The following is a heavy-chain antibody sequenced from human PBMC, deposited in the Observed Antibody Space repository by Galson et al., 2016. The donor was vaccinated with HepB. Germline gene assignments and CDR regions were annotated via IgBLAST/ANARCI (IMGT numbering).Heavy chain of an antibody. CDR1: GYPFVDYF. Sequence: VKVSCKASGYPFVDYFLYWVRQAPGQGLEWVGWINPNNGGPNYARNFRGRVTMARDTSINTAYMEFSSLKSDDTAMYYCARAKGHGSASYLGRVDIWGQGTMVTVSS. V-gene: IGHV1-2*02. CDR2: INPNNGGP. J-gene: IGHJ3*02. CDR3: ARAKGHGSASYLGRVDI. D-gene: IGHD3-10*01.